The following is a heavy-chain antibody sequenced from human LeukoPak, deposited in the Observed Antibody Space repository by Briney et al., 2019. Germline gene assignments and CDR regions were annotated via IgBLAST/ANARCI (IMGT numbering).Heavy chain of an antibody. CDR3: ASKSWYYYDSSGYRDC. CDR1: GGSFSGYY. J-gene: IGHJ4*02. D-gene: IGHD3-22*01. V-gene: IGHV4-34*01. CDR2: INHSGST. Sequence: TSETLSLTCAVYGGSFSGYYWSWIRQPPGKGLEWIGEINHSGSTNYNPSLKSRVTISVDTSKNQFSLKLSSVTAVDTAVYYCASKSWYYYDSSGYRDCWGQGTLVTVSS.